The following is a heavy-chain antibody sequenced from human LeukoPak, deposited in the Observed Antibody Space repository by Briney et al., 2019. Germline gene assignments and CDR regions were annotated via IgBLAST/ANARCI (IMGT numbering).Heavy chain of an antibody. CDR1: GFTFSSYD. D-gene: IGHD1-26*01. CDR3: ARDSPVGAIKWFDP. Sequence: PGGSLRLSCAASGFTFSSYDMNWVRQAPGKGLEWVSYINIGSSTIYYADSVKGRFTVSRDNAKNSLYLHMNSLRAEDTGVYYCARDSPVGAIKWFDPWGQGTLVTVSS. V-gene: IGHV3-48*03. CDR2: INIGSSTI. J-gene: IGHJ5*02.